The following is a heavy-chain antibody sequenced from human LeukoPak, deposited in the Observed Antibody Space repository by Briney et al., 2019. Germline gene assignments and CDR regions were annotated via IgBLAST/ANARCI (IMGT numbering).Heavy chain of an antibody. CDR2: IYYSGST. CDR3: ASPYYDILTGYLPLGY. J-gene: IGHJ4*02. V-gene: IGHV4-39*07. Sequence: SETLSLTCTVSGGSISSSSYYWGWIRQPPGKGLEWIGSIYYSGSTYYNPSLKSRVTISVDTSKSQFSLKLSSVTAADTAVYYCASPYYDILTGYLPLGYWGQGTLVTVSS. D-gene: IGHD3-9*01. CDR1: GGSISSSSYY.